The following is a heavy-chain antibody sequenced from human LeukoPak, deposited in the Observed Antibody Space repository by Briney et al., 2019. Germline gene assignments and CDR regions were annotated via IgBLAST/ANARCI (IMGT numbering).Heavy chain of an antibody. CDR3: ARAAGHRRANYYMDV. V-gene: IGHV3-21*01. Sequence: GGSLRLSCAASGFTFSSYSMNWVRQAPGKGLEWVSSISSSSSYIYYADSVKGRSTISRDNAKNSLYLQMNSLRAEDTAVYYCARAAGHRRANYYMDVWGKGTTVTVSS. CDR2: ISSSSSYI. CDR1: GFTFSSYS. J-gene: IGHJ6*03.